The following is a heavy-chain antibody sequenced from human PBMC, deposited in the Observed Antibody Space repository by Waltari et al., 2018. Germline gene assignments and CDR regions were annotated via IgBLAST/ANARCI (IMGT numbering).Heavy chain of an antibody. CDR2: IYHSGST. J-gene: IGHJ5*02. CDR1: GYSISSGYY. CDR3: ARGYCSSTSCYARNNWFDP. D-gene: IGHD2-2*01. Sequence: QVQLQESGPGLVKPSETLSLTCTVSGYSISSGYYGGWSRQPPGKGLEWIGSIYHSGSTYYNPSLKGRVTISVDTSKNQFSLNLSSVTAADTAVYYCARGYCSSTSCYARNNWFDPWGQGTLVTVSS. V-gene: IGHV4-38-2*02.